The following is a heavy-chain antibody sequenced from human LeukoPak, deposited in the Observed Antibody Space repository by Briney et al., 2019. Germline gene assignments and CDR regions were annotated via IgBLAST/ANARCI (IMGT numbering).Heavy chain of an antibody. CDR3: AREGSSLTGVHY. D-gene: IGHD3-9*01. CDR1: GFTFSDYY. V-gene: IGHV3-11*01. J-gene: IGHJ4*02. CDR2: ISSSGSAR. Sequence: GGSLRLSCVASGFTFSDYYMSWIRQAPGKGLEWVPYISSSGSARYYTDSVKGRFTISRDSAKNSLYLQMNSLRAEDTAVYCCAREGSSLTGVHYWGQGTLVTVSS.